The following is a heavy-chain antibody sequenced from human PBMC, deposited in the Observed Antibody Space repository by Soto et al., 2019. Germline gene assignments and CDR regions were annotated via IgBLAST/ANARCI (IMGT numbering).Heavy chain of an antibody. CDR2: ISNRGSP. Sequence: EVHLLESGGGLVQPGGSLTLSCAGSGFAFHTYDMTWVRQAPGKGLEWVSMISNRGSPYYSGSVRGRFTISRDNSNSILYLQMNSLRADDTAIYFCAKHWGTPAPDDYWGQGTVVIVSS. CDR1: GFAFHTYD. D-gene: IGHD6-13*01. J-gene: IGHJ4*02. CDR3: AKHWGTPAPDDY. V-gene: IGHV3-23*01.